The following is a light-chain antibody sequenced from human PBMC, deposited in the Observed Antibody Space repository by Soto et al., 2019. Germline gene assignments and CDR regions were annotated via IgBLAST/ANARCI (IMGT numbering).Light chain of an antibody. V-gene: IGKV3-15*01. CDR3: QQRSDWPWT. Sequence: EIVMTQSPATLSVSPGERVTLSCRASQSVNNKVAWYQQKPGQAPRLLIFGASTRATGIPARFSGSGSVTEFTLTISSLQSEDFAVYYCQQRSDWPWTFGQGTKVDIK. CDR2: GAS. CDR1: QSVNNK. J-gene: IGKJ1*01.